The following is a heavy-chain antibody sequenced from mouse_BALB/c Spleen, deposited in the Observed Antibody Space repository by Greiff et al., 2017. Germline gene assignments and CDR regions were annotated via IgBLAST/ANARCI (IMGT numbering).Heavy chain of an antibody. D-gene: IGHD1-1*01. CDR1: GYTFTSYW. J-gene: IGHJ3*01. CDR2: IYPGSGST. V-gene: IGHV1S22*01. Sequence: LQQPGSELVRPGASVKLSCKASGYTFTSYWMHWVKQRPGQGLEWIGNIYPGSGSTNYDEKFKSKATLTVDTSSSTAYMQLSSLTSEDSAVYYCTRGISPITTGSFAYWGQGTLVTVSA. CDR3: TRGISPITTGSFAY.